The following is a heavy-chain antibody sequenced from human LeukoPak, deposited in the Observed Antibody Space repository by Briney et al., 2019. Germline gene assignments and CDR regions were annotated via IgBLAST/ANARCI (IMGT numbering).Heavy chain of an antibody. CDR2: IRYDGNNK. CDR1: GFTLSSYG. V-gene: IGHV3-30*02. D-gene: IGHD4-17*01. CDR3: AKDYAAKGVTSVTPVDY. J-gene: IGHJ4*02. Sequence: GGSLRLSCAASGFTLSSYGMHWLRQALGKGLEWVALIRYDGNNKNYADSVRDRFTISRDNSKNTVYLQMNSLRAEDTAVYYCAKDYAAKGVTSVTPVDYWGQGTLVTVSS.